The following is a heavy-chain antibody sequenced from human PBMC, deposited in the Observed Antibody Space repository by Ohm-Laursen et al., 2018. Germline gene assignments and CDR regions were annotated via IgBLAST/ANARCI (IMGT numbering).Heavy chain of an antibody. CDR2: IIPIFGTA. V-gene: IGHV1-69*13. CDR1: GYTFTSYG. J-gene: IGHJ4*02. CDR3: ARGGKSGWELFDY. D-gene: IGHD6-19*01. Sequence: SVKVSCKASGYTFTSYGISWVRQAPGQGLEWMGGIIPIFGTANYAQKFQGRVTITADESTSTAYMELSSLRSEDTAVYYCARGGKSGWELFDYWGQGTLVTVSS.